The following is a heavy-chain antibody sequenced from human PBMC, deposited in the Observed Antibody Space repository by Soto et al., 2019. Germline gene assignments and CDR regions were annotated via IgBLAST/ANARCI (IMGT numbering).Heavy chain of an antibody. CDR1: GFSLTNTRMG. V-gene: IGHV2-26*01. CDR2: VFSNDEK. Sequence: QVTLKESGPVLVTPTETLTLTCTVSGFSLTNTRMGVSRIRQPPGKALEWLAHVFSNDEKSYRTSRKSRLTISQDTSKSQVVLTMTNMDPVDTATYYCARMWDRSEHYNYSGMDVWGQGTTITVSS. J-gene: IGHJ6*02. CDR3: ARMWDRSEHYNYSGMDV. D-gene: IGHD1-26*01.